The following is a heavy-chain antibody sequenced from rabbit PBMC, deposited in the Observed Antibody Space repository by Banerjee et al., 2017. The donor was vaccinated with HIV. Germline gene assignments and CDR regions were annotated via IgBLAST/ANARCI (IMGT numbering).Heavy chain of an antibody. V-gene: IGHV1S45*01. CDR2: IYTGSSGST. D-gene: IGHD4-1*01. Sequence: QEQLEESGGALVTPGGTLTLTCKASGFSFSSGYDMCWVRQAPGKGLEWIASIYTGSSGSTYYASWAKGRFTISKTSSTTVTLQMTSLTAADTATYFCARDLAGVIGWNFNLWGPGTL. J-gene: IGHJ4*01. CDR1: GFSFSSGYD. CDR3: ARDLAGVIGWNFNL.